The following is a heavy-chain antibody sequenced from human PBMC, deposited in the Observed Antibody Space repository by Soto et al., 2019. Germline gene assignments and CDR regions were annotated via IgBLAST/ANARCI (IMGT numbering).Heavy chain of an antibody. D-gene: IGHD2-21*02. CDR3: ARGPGGPDCPGDY. J-gene: IGHJ4*02. Sequence: QVQLVQSGAEVKKPGASVKVSCKASGYTFTNYAMHWVRQAPGQRLEWMGWINAGNGNTKYSQKFQGRVTXTXNXAASTAYMDLSSLRSEDTAVYYCARGPGGPDCPGDYWGQGTLVTVSS. V-gene: IGHV1-3*01. CDR1: GYTFTNYA. CDR2: INAGNGNT.